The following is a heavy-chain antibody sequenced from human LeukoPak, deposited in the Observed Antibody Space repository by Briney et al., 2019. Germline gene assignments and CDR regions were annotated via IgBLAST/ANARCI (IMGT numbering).Heavy chain of an antibody. CDR2: IYSGGST. CDR1: GFTVSSNY. CDR3: ASKAPSPLPIAAADIG. J-gene: IGHJ4*02. Sequence: GGSLRLSCAASGFTVSSNYMSWVRQAPGKGLEWVSVIYSGGSTYYADSVKGRFTISRDNSKNTLYLQMNSLRAEDTAVYYCASKAPSPLPIAAADIGWGQGTLVTVSS. D-gene: IGHD6-13*01. V-gene: IGHV3-53*01.